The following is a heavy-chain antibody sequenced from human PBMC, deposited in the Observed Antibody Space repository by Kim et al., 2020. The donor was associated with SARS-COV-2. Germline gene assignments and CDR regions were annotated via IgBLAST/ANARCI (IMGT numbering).Heavy chain of an antibody. CDR3: AKDLTGVVGRVFFV. D-gene: IGHD1-26*01. CDR2: ISASGATL. CDR1: GFTFSSYA. Sequence: GGSLRLSCAASGFTFSSYAMSWVRQAPGKGLEWVSAISASGATLYYADSVKGRFTISRDNSKNTLYLQVTSLRAEDPALYYCAKDLTGVVGRVFFVWGRGTMVTVSS. J-gene: IGHJ3*01. V-gene: IGHV3-23*01.